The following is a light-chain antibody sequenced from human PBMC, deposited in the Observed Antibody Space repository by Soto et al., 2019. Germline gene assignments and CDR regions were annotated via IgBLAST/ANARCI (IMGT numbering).Light chain of an antibody. CDR1: SSNIGAGYD. Sequence: VLTQPPSVSGAPGQRVTISCTGSSSNIGAGYDIHWYQQLPGTAPKLLIYGNTNRPSGVPDRFSGSKSGTSASLAITGLQAEDEADYYCQSYDRSLTYVFGNRTKVTVX. V-gene: IGLV1-40*01. CDR2: GNT. CDR3: QSYDRSLTYV. J-gene: IGLJ1*01.